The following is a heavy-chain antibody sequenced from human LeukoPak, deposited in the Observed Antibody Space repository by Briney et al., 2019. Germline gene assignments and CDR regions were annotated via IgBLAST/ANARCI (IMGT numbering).Heavy chain of an antibody. V-gene: IGHV3-23*01. D-gene: IGHD6-19*01. CDR1: GFTLRSYA. Sequence: GGSLRLSCAASGFTLRSYAMSWVRQAPGKGLEWVSVISGGGRSTYFADSVKGRFTISRDNSKNTLYLQMNSLRAEDTAVYYCAKDTTPDSSGWYTGGAFDIWGQGTMVTVSS. CDR2: ISGGGRST. CDR3: AKDTTPDSSGWYTGGAFDI. J-gene: IGHJ3*02.